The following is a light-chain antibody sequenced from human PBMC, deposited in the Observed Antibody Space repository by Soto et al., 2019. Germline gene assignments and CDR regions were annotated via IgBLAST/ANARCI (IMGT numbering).Light chain of an antibody. CDR2: DVT. Sequence: QPASVSGSPGQSITISCTGTSIDIGTYSYVSWYQQHPGKAPKLMISDVTNRPSGVSNRFSGSKSGNTASLTISGLQADDEADYYCSSYTTYTTFVFGTGTKLTVL. CDR1: SIDIGTYSY. J-gene: IGLJ1*01. V-gene: IGLV2-14*03. CDR3: SSYTTYTTFV.